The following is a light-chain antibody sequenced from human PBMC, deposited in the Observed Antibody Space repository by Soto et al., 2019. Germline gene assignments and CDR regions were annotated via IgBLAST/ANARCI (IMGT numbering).Light chain of an antibody. CDR3: QQYGSSPRT. J-gene: IGKJ1*01. CDR1: QSISSN. V-gene: IGKV3-15*01. Sequence: IAMTQSPATLSVSPCEGAALSFRASQSISSNLVWYQQKPGQAPRLLIYGASSRVTGIPARFSGSGSGTEFTLTISSLQSEDFAVYYCQQYGSSPRTFGQGTKVDIK. CDR2: GAS.